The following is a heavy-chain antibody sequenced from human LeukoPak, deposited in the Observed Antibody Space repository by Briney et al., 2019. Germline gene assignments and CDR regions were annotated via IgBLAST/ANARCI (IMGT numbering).Heavy chain of an antibody. CDR1: VFTFRNYW. D-gene: IGHD3-22*01. CDR3: AKGSEYYDDSSGYFH. J-gene: IGHJ4*02. Sequence: GGSLRLSCAASVFTFRNYWMHWVRQAPGKGLVWVSRINSDWSSTNYADSVKGRFTISRDNAKNTLYLQMNSMRAEDTAVYYCAKGSEYYDDSSGYFHWGQGTLVSVSS. V-gene: IGHV3-74*01. CDR2: INSDWSST.